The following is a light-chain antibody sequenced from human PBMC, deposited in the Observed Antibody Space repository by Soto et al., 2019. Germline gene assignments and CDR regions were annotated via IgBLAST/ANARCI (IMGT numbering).Light chain of an antibody. J-gene: IGLJ2*01. CDR2: QDK. V-gene: IGLV3-1*01. CDR1: KLGDKY. CDR3: QAWDTTTPV. Sequence: SYELTQPPSVSVSPGQTASITCSGDKLGDKYVCWYQQKPGQSPVLAIYQDKKRPSGIPDRFSGSNSGNTATLTIRGTQTMDEADYYCQAWDTTTPVFGGGTKLTVL.